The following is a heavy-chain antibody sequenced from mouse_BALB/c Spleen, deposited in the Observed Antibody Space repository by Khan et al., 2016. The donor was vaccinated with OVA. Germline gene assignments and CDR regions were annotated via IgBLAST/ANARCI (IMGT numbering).Heavy chain of an antibody. J-gene: IGHJ3*01. Sequence: QVQLKQSGTELVRPGASVKLSCKASGYTFTNYWINWVRQRPGQGLEWIGNIYPSDSYTNYHQKFKDKATLTVDKSSRTAYMLLSSPTSEDSAVYYCTREEVDGSSFAYWGQGTLVTVSA. CDR3: TREEVDGSSFAY. D-gene: IGHD2-3*01. V-gene: IGHV1-69*02. CDR2: IYPSDSYT. CDR1: GYTFTNYW.